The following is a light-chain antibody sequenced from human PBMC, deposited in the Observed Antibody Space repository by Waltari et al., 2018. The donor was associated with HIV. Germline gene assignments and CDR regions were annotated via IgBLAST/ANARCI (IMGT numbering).Light chain of an antibody. Sequence: GQSIAISFSGTSSDFSDYNYVSWYQQHPGKAPKLMLYEVSNRPSGVPDRFSGSKSGNTASLTISGLQAEDEADYYCSSYTTTFTWVFGGGTKLTVL. CDR2: EVS. J-gene: IGLJ3*02. CDR1: SSDFSDYNY. CDR3: SSYTTTFTWV. V-gene: IGLV2-14*01.